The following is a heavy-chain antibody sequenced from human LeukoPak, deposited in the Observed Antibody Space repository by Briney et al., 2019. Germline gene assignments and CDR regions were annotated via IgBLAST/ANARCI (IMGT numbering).Heavy chain of an antibody. CDR3: ARSPTSSWHNFDY. J-gene: IGHJ4*02. D-gene: IGHD6-13*01. V-gene: IGHV3-30*19. Sequence: GGSLRLSCAASGFTFSSYGMNWVRQAPGKGLEWVAVIASDGSKEYYADSVKGRFTISRDNSKNTMYLQMNSLKSEDTAVYYCARSPTSSWHNFDYWGQGTLVTVSS. CDR1: GFTFSSYG. CDR2: IASDGSKE.